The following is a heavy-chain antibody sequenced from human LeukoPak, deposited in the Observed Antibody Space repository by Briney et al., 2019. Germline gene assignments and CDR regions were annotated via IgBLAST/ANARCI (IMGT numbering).Heavy chain of an antibody. CDR2: IWYDGSNK. J-gene: IGHJ6*03. CDR1: GFTFISYG. CDR3: ARGDSGYDLWTYYYMDV. D-gene: IGHD3/OR15-3a*01. Sequence: GGSLRLSCAASGFTFISYGMHWVRQAPGKGLEWVALIWYDGSNKYYADSVKGRFTISRDNSKNTLYLQMNSLRAEDTAVYYCARGDSGYDLWTYYYMDVWGKGTTVTVSS. V-gene: IGHV3-33*01.